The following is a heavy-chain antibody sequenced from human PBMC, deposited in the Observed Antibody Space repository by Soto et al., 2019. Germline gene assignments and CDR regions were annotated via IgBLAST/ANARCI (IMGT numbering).Heavy chain of an antibody. J-gene: IGHJ4*02. V-gene: IGHV3-33*01. Sequence: PGGSLRLSCAASGFTFSSYGMHWVRQAPGKGLEWVAVIWYDGSNKYYADSVKGRFTISRDNSKNTLYLQMNSLRAEDTAVYYCAPLGYSYPPGLFDYWGQGTQVTVSS. D-gene: IGHD5-18*01. CDR3: APLGYSYPPGLFDY. CDR1: GFTFSSYG. CDR2: IWYDGSNK.